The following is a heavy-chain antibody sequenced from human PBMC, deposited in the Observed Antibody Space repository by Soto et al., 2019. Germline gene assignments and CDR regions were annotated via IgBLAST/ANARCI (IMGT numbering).Heavy chain of an antibody. CDR3: ARDRSSTANWIDP. CDR1: GDAMYIGGYY. D-gene: IGHD2-2*01. J-gene: IGHJ5*01. CDR2: IYHTGKT. Sequence: PSESMSLTCTVSGDAMYIGGYYWTWIRQHPGKGLEWIGYIYHTGKTYYNPSLESRVTMSVDTSKNQFSLKLASVTAADTAVYYCARDRSSTANWIDPWGQGTLVTVSS. V-gene: IGHV4-31*03.